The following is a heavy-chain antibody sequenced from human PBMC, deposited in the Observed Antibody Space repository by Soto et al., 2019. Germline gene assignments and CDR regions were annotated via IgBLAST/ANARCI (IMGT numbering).Heavy chain of an antibody. CDR3: ARDVTWGTGTTVRFDP. CDR1: GGTFSSYT. CDR2: IIPILGIA. Sequence: GASVKVSCKASGGTFSSYTISWVRQAPGQGLEWMGRIIPILGIANYAQKFQGRVTITADKSTSTAYMELSSLRSEDTAVYYCARDVTWGTGTTVRFDPWGQGTLVTVSS. J-gene: IGHJ5*02. V-gene: IGHV1-69*04. D-gene: IGHD1-7*01.